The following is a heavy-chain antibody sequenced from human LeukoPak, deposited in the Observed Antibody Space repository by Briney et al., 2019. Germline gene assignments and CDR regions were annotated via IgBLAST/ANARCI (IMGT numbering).Heavy chain of an antibody. CDR2: ISSSSSYI. V-gene: IGHV3-21*01. Sequence: PGGSLRLSCAASGFTFSSYSMNWVRQAPGKGLEWVSSISSSSSYIYYADSVKGRFTISRDNAKNSLYLQMNSLRAEDTAVYYCARDPGVFRSYYDSSGNGAGDYWGQGTLVTVSS. D-gene: IGHD3-22*01. CDR1: GFTFSSYS. CDR3: ARDPGVFRSYYDSSGNGAGDY. J-gene: IGHJ4*02.